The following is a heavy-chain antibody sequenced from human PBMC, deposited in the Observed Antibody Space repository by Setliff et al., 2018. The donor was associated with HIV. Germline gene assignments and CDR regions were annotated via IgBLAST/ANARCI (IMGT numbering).Heavy chain of an antibody. V-gene: IGHV1-18*01. Sequence: ASVKVSCKASGYTFTSYGISWVRQAPGQGLEWMGWISGYNGITKYSQKLQGRVTMTTDTSTSTAYMELRSLRSDDTAVYYCARIKARDDAFDIWGQGAMVTVSS. CDR1: GYTFTSYG. CDR2: ISGYNGIT. J-gene: IGHJ3*02. CDR3: ARIKARDDAFDI.